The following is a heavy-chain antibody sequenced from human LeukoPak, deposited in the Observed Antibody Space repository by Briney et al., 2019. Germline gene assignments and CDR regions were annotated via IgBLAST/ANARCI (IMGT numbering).Heavy chain of an antibody. D-gene: IGHD2-21*01. V-gene: IGHV3-21*06. CDR3: ARGGGGADY. CDR1: GFTFSDYS. J-gene: IGHJ4*02. CDR2: ISGRSSYI. Sequence: KAGGSLRLSCAASGFTFSDYSMNWVRQAPGKGLEWVSSISGRSSYIYYADSVKGRFAISRDSAKNSLFLQMNSLRADDTVVYYCARGGGGADYWGQGTVVTVSS.